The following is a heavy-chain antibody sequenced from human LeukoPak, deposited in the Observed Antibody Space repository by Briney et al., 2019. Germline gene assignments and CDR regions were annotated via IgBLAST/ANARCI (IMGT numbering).Heavy chain of an antibody. Sequence: ASVKVSCKASGYTFAAHYMHWVRQAPGQGLEWMGWIIPNSGGTNYAQRFQGRVTMTRDTSISTAYMELISLRSDDTAVYYCARDRALAGTGGHWFDPWGQGTLVTVSS. CDR1: GYTFAAHY. CDR2: IIPNSGGT. J-gene: IGHJ5*02. D-gene: IGHD6-19*01. V-gene: IGHV1-2*02. CDR3: ARDRALAGTGGHWFDP.